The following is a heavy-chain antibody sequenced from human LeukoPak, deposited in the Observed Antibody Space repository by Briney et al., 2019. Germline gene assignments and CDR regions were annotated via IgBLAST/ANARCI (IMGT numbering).Heavy chain of an antibody. CDR3: ARTHIVVVPAAITEHFDY. D-gene: IGHD2-2*01. CDR2: INHSGST. V-gene: IGHV4-34*01. J-gene: IGHJ4*02. Sequence: PSETLSLTCAVYGGSFSGYYWSWIRQPPGKGLEWIGEINHSGSTNYNPSLKSRVTISVDTSKNQFSLKLSSVTAADTAVYYCARTHIVVVPAAITEHFDYWGQGTLVTVSS. CDR1: GGSFSGYY.